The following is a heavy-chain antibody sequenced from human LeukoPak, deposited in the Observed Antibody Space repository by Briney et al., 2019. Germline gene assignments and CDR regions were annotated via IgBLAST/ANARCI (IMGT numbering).Heavy chain of an antibody. D-gene: IGHD2-15*01. CDR2: IIPIFGRA. J-gene: IGHJ4*02. V-gene: IGHV1-69*06. CDR3: ARNDWSGGSCYLVFDY. Sequence: KVSCKDSGGTFSSYAISWVRQAPGQGLEWMGGIIPIFGRANYAQKFQGRVTITADKSTSTAYMELSSLRSEDTAVYYWARNDWSGGSCYLVFDYWGQGTLVTVSS. CDR1: GGTFSSYA.